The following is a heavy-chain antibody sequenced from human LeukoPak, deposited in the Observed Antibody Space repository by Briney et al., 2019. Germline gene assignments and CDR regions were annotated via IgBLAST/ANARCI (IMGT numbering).Heavy chain of an antibody. Sequence: ASVKVSCKASGYTFTDYFVHWVRQAPGQGLEWVGWINPKSGATNYAQRFQGRVTMTRDTSITTAYMELSRLGSDDTAVYYCARAYEYGWFDPWGQGTLVTVSS. CDR3: ARAYEYGWFDP. V-gene: IGHV1-2*02. CDR1: GYTFTDYF. CDR2: INPKSGAT. D-gene: IGHD4/OR15-4a*01. J-gene: IGHJ5*02.